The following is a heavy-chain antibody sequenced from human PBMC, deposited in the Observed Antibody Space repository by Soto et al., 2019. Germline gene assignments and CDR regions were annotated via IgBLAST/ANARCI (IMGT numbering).Heavy chain of an antibody. Sequence: EMQLVESGGGLVEPGGSLRLSCAASGFTFSNAWMTWVRQVPGKGLEWVGRIQSYSDGGTTDYAAPMKDRITISRDDSKTTLYLQMNSLKIDDTAVYYCTTGTSKKGFADIWGQGTMVIVSS. CDR2: IQSYSDGGTT. CDR1: GFTFSNAW. D-gene: IGHD4-4*01. V-gene: IGHV3-15*01. J-gene: IGHJ3*02. CDR3: TTGTSKKGFADI.